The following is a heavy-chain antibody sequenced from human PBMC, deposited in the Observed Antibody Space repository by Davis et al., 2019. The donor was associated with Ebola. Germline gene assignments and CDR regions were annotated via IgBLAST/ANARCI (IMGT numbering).Heavy chain of an antibody. CDR3: AKERSESYHDGSGLDAFDM. CDR1: GFTSSPYV. Sequence: PGGPLRLSCAAPGFTSSPYVITWARQVQGKGLEWVSAISSSGASTYYAAPVKGRFTISRDRPKNTLLRQMNGLRAEDTAVYYCAKERSESYHDGSGLDAFDMWGQGTMVTVSS. D-gene: IGHD3-22*01. CDR2: ISSSGAST. V-gene: IGHV3-23*01. J-gene: IGHJ3*02.